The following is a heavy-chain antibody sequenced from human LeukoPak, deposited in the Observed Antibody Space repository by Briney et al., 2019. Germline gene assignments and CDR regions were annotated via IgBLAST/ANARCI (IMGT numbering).Heavy chain of an antibody. V-gene: IGHV4-31*03. J-gene: IGHJ6*02. Sequence: SQTLSLTCTVSGGSISSGGYYWSWIRQHPGKGLEWIGYIYYSGSTYYNPSLKSRVTISVDTSKNQFSLKLSSVTAADTAVYYXXXXXXXRGTLYGMDVWGQGTTVTVSS. D-gene: IGHD5-24*01. CDR3: XXXXXXRGTLYGMDV. CDR2: IYYSGST. CDR1: GGSISSGGYY.